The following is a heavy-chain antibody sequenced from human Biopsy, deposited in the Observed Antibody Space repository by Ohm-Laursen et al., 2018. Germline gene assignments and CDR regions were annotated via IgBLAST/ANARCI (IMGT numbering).Heavy chain of an antibody. Sequence: ILSLTCAVFGKTFSDYQWSWIRQPPGKGLEWIGQINQSGTTNYNPSLKSRVSISADASKYEFSLRLTSVTAADTAAYFCGNEVHGRDYWGLGAQVTVSS. D-gene: IGHD1-1*01. J-gene: IGHJ4*02. CDR1: GKTFSDYQ. CDR2: INQSGTT. V-gene: IGHV4-34*08. CDR3: GNEVHGRDY.